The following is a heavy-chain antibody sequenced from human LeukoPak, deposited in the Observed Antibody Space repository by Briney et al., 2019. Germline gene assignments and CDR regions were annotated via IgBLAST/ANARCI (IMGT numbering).Heavy chain of an antibody. CDR1: GDSVSTNSAA. J-gene: IGHJ5*01. D-gene: IGHD2-21*02. V-gene: IGHV6-1*01. CDR2: TYYRSKWSH. Sequence: PSQTLSVTCAISGDSVSTNSAAWNWIRQSPSRGLEWLGRTYYRSKWSHDYAPSVQSRTTINPDTSKNQFSLHLNSVTPEDTAVYYCARGNRDFDSWGQGTLVTVSS. CDR3: ARGNRDFDS.